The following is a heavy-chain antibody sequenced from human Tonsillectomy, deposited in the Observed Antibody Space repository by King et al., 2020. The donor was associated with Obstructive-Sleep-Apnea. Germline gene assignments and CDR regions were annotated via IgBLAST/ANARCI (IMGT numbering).Heavy chain of an antibody. D-gene: IGHD6-13*01. CDR3: AHQPDIAAAGQFDY. V-gene: IGHV2-5*02. J-gene: IGHJ4*02. CDR2: IYWDDDK. Sequence: ITLKESGPTLVKPTQTLTLTCTFSGFSLSTSGVGVGWSRQPPGKALEWRALIYWDDDKRYSPSLKSRLTITKNTSKNQVVLTMTNMDPVDTATYYCAHQPDIAAAGQFDYWGQGTLVTVSS. CDR1: GFSLSTSGVG.